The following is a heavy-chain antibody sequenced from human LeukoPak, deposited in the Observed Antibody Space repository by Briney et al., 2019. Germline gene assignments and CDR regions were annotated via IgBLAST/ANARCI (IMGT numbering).Heavy chain of an antibody. V-gene: IGHV4-38-2*02. J-gene: IGHJ3*02. Sequence: SETLSLTCTVSGYSISSGYYWDWIRQPPGKGLEWIGSIYHSGSPYYNSSLKSRVTISVDTSKNQFSLKLSSVTAADTAVYYCARDLYSSRTNDAFVIWGQGTMVTVSS. D-gene: IGHD6-13*01. CDR3: ARDLYSSRTNDAFVI. CDR1: GYSISSGYY. CDR2: IYHSGSP.